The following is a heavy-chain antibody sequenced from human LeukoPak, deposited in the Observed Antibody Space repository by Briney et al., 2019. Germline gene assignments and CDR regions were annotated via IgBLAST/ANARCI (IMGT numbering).Heavy chain of an antibody. CDR2: IYYSGST. Sequence: SETLSLTCTVSGGSISSSSYYWSWIRQPPGKGLEWIGYIYYSGSTNYNPSLKSRVTISVDTSKNQFSLRLSPVTAADTAVYYCARVTGYIVEDYFDYWGQGTLVTVSS. J-gene: IGHJ4*02. D-gene: IGHD3-22*01. CDR3: ARVTGYIVEDYFDY. CDR1: GGSISSSSYY. V-gene: IGHV4-61*01.